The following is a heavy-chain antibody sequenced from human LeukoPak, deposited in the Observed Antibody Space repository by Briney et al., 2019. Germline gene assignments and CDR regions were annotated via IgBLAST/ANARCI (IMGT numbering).Heavy chain of an antibody. CDR2: ISYDGSNK. CDR3: AKPYSYGYRLPDY. V-gene: IGHV3-30*18. J-gene: IGHJ4*02. Sequence: GGSLRLSCAASGFTFSSYGMHWVRQAPGKGLEWVAVISYDGSNKYYADSVKGRFTIPRDNSKNTLYLQMNSLRAEDTAVYYCAKPYSYGYRLPDYWGQGTLVTVSS. D-gene: IGHD5-18*01. CDR1: GFTFSSYG.